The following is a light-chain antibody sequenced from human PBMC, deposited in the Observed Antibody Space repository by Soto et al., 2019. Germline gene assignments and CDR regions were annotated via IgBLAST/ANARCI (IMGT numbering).Light chain of an antibody. CDR1: QSVIRN. J-gene: IGKJ2*01. V-gene: IGKV3-15*01. Sequence: EIVMTQSPATLSVSPGERATLSCRASQSVIRNLAWYQQKPGQPPRLLIYDAFTRATGVPARFGGSGSGTEFTLTISGLQSEDFAVYYCQQYGDWPPDTFGQGTKVEI. CDR2: DAF. CDR3: QQYGDWPPDT.